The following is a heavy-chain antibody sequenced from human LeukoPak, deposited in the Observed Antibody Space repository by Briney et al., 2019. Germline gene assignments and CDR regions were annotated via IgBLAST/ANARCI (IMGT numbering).Heavy chain of an antibody. CDR2: IYSGGST. V-gene: IGHV3-53*04. D-gene: IGHD3-10*01. CDR1: GFTFSSYA. CDR3: AREDGSGSYGY. Sequence: PGGSLRLSCAASGFTFSSYAMSWVRQAPGKGLEWVSVIYSGGSTYYADSVKGRFTISRHNSKNTLYLQVNSLRAEDTAVYYCAREDGSGSYGYWGQGTLVTVSS. J-gene: IGHJ4*02.